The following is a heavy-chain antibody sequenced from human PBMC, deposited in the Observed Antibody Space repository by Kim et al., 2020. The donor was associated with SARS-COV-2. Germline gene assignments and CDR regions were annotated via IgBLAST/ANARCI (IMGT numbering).Heavy chain of an antibody. V-gene: IGHV3-30*18. Sequence: GGSLRLSCAASGFTFSSYGMHWVRQAPGKGLEWVAVISYDGSNKYYADSVKGRFTISRDNSKNTLYLQMNSLRAEDTAVYYCAKTYYDFWSGSPFYYYY. D-gene: IGHD3-3*01. CDR3: AKTYYDFWSGSPFYYYY. CDR1: GFTFSSYG. CDR2: ISYDGSNK. J-gene: IGHJ6*03.